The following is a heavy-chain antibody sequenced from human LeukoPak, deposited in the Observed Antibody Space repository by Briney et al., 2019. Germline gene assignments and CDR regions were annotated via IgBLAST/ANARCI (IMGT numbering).Heavy chain of an antibody. V-gene: IGHV3-20*04. CDR1: GFTFDDYG. CDR3: ARRSGSFDPFDSFDI. Sequence: GGSLRLSCAASGFTFDDYGMSWVRQAPGKGLDWVSGINWNGDSTGYADSVKGRFTISRDNAKNSLYLQMNSLRAEDTAVYYCARRSGSFDPFDSFDIWGQGTMVTVSS. D-gene: IGHD1-26*01. CDR2: INWNGDST. J-gene: IGHJ3*02.